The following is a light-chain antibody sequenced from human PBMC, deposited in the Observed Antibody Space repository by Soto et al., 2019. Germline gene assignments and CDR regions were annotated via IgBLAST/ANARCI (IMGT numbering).Light chain of an antibody. CDR3: QHYGFSLRT. Sequence: EIVLTQSPGTLSLSPGERATLSCRASQSFRGNYLAWYQQKPGQDPRLLISGASSRASGIPDRFSGSGSGTDFTLTISRLEPEDFAVYYCQHYGFSLRTFGQGSKVEI. CDR2: GAS. J-gene: IGKJ1*01. V-gene: IGKV3-20*01. CDR1: QSFRGNY.